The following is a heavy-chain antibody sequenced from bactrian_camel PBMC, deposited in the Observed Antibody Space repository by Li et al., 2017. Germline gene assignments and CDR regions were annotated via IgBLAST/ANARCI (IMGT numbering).Heavy chain of an antibody. J-gene: IGHJ4*01. CDR3: ATALHGPFCTVDAAASRSFRL. CDR1: GSTSEIYC. V-gene: IGHV3S63*01. Sequence: HVQLVESGGGSVQDGGSLRLSCAVSGSTSEIYCMGWFRDVPGKGREGIAGLWTGDGSTYYSDSVEGRFTISQNNAKHTLYLEMSNLKPEDTAVYYCATALHGPFCTVDAAASRSFRLWGQGTQVTVS. CDR2: LWTGDGST. D-gene: IGHD1*01.